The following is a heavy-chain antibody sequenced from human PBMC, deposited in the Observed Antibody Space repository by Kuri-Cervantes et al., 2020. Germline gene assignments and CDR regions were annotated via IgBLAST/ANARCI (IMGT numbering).Heavy chain of an antibody. CDR1: GGSISSYY. CDR3: ARVRIVVVVAAYFDY. Sequence: SETLSLTCTVSGGSISSYYWSWIRQPPGKGLEWIGYMYYSGSTYYNPSLKSRVTISVDTSKNQFSLKLSSVTAADTAVYYCARVRIVVVVAAYFDYWGQGTLVTVSS. D-gene: IGHD2-15*01. CDR2: MYYSGST. V-gene: IGHV4-59*08. J-gene: IGHJ4*02.